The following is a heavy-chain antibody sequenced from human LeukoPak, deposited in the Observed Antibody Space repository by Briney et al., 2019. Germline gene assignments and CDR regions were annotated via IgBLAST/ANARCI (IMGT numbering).Heavy chain of an antibody. V-gene: IGHV3-30-3*01. CDR1: GGSIRNYY. CDR2: ISYDGSNK. Sequence: LSLTCTVSGGSIRNYYWSWIRQAPGKGLEWVAVISYDGSNKYYADSVKGRFTISRDNSKNTLYLQMNSLRAEDTAVYYCARVEVDDSSGYSLDYWGQGTLVTVSS. D-gene: IGHD3-22*01. CDR3: ARVEVDDSSGYSLDY. J-gene: IGHJ4*02.